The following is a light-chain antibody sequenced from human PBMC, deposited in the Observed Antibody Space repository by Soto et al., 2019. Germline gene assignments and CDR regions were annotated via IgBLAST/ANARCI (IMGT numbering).Light chain of an antibody. CDR1: QSISSY. CDR3: QQTYNALRT. CDR2: GAS. V-gene: IGKV1-39*01. Sequence: DIQMTQSPSSLSASVGDRVTITCRASQSISSYLNWYQQKPGKAPKLLIYGASSLHGGVPSRFSGSASGTDFTLTITSLQREDFATYYCQQTYNALRTFGQGTKVEIK. J-gene: IGKJ1*01.